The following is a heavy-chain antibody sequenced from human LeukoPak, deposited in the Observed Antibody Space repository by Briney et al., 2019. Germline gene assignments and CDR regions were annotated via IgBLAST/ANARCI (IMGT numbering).Heavy chain of an antibody. V-gene: IGHV3-15*01. J-gene: IGHJ4*02. CDR3: TTDEDGGLGH. CDR2: IKSKSDDGTA. CDR1: GFTFSSYA. Sequence: GGSLRLSCAASGFTFSSYAMSWVRQAPGKGLEWVGRIKSKSDDGTAVYTAPVKGRFTISRDDSKDTLYLQMNSLKTEDTAVYYCTTDEDGGLGHWGQGTLVTVSS. D-gene: IGHD3-16*01.